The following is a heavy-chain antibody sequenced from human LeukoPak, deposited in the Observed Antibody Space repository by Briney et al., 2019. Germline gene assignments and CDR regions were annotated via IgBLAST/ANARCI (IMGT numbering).Heavy chain of an antibody. CDR1: GYALTGYY. D-gene: IGHD4-17*01. V-gene: IGHV1-2*02. CDR3: ARGPRYGDYLDY. Sequence: ASVKVSCKASGYALTGYYIHWVRQAPGQGLEWMGWINPDSGGTNYAQKFQGRVTMTRDTSITTAYMELSRLTSDDTAVYYCARGPRYGDYLDYWGQGTLVTVSS. J-gene: IGHJ4*02. CDR2: INPDSGGT.